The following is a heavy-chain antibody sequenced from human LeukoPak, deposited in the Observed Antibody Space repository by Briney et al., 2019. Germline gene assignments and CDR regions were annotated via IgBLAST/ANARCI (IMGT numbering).Heavy chain of an antibody. CDR2: ISSSSSYI. CDR1: GFTFSSYS. CDR3: ARSTVVTAILLSYGMDV. D-gene: IGHD2-21*02. V-gene: IGHV3-21*01. Sequence: GGSLRLSCVASGFTFSSYSMNWVRQAPGKGLEWVSSISSSSSYIYYADSVKGRFTISRDNAKNSLYLQMNSLRAEDTAVYYCARSTVVTAILLSYGMDVWGQGTTVTVSS. J-gene: IGHJ6*02.